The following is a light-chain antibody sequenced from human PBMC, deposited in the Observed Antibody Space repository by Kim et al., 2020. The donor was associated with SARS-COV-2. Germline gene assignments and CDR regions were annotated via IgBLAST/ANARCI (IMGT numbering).Light chain of an antibody. J-gene: IGKJ1*01. Sequence: DIEMTQSPSFLSASVGARVEVTCRASQDISAYLNWYQQKPGKATNVLFSAASSVASGVPSRFSASGSGRQFSLIITNLQPEDAATYFCQQSWSSPWTFAPGTKLEI. CDR3: QQSWSSPWT. CDR2: AAS. V-gene: IGKV1-39*01. CDR1: QDISAY.